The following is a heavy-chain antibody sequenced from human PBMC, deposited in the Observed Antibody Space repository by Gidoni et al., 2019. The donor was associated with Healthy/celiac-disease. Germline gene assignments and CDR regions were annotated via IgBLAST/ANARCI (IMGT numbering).Heavy chain of an antibody. CDR3: ARDNIAARPALYRY. V-gene: IGHV3-7*03. D-gene: IGHD6-6*01. CDR1: GFTFSSYW. Sequence: EVQLVESGGGLVQPGGSLRLSCAASGFTFSSYWMSWVSQAPGQGLEWVSNIKQDGSEKYYVDSVKGRFTISRDNAKNSLYLQMNSLRAEDTAVYYCARDNIAARPALYRYWGQGTLVTVSS. J-gene: IGHJ4*02. CDR2: IKQDGSEK.